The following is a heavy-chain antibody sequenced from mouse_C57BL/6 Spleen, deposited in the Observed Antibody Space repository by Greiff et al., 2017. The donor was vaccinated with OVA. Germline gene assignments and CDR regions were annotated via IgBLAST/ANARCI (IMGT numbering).Heavy chain of an antibody. CDR1: GFTFSSYA. V-gene: IGHV5-9-1*02. D-gene: IGHD2-1*01. CDR3: TRVDYGTPYYFDY. Sequence: EVMLVESGEGLVKPGGSLKLSCAASGFTFSSYAMSWVRQTPEKRLEWVAYISSGGDYIYYADTVKGRFTISRDNARNTLYLQMSSLKSEDTAMYYCTRVDYGTPYYFDYWGQGTTLTVSS. J-gene: IGHJ2*01. CDR2: ISSGGDYI.